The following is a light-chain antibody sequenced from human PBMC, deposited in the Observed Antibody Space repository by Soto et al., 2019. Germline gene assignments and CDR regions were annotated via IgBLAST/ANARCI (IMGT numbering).Light chain of an antibody. CDR1: QSVSSY. V-gene: IGKV3-11*01. CDR3: QQRSNWPA. Sequence: EIVLTQSPATLSLSPGESATLSCRASQSVSSYLAWYQQKPGQAPRLLIYDASNRATGIPARFSGSGSGTDFTLPISSLEPEDFAVYYCQQRSNWPAFGQGTKVEIK. CDR2: DAS. J-gene: IGKJ1*01.